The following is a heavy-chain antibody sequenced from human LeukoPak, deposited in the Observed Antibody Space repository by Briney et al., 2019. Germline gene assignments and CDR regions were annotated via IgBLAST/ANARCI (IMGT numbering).Heavy chain of an antibody. D-gene: IGHD3-22*01. CDR2: ISSSSSYI. CDR1: GFTFSSYS. Sequence: GGSLRLSCAASGFTFSSYSMNWVRQAPGKGLEWVSSISSSSSYIYYADSVKGRFTISRDNAKNSLYLQMNSLRAEDTAVYYCARDLRVEDYYDSSGYSIPTDYWGQGTLVTVSS. J-gene: IGHJ4*02. CDR3: ARDLRVEDYYDSSGYSIPTDY. V-gene: IGHV3-21*04.